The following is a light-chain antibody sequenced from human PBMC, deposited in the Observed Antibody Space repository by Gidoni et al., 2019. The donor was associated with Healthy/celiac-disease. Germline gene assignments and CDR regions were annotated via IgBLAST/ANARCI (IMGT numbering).Light chain of an antibody. Sequence: DTAMTQSPLFLPVTPGEPASISCRSSQSLLHSNGYNYLDWYLQKPGQSPQLLIYLGSNRASGVPDRFSGSGSGTDFTLKISRVEAEDVGVYYCMQALQTPFTFGPGTKVDIK. CDR1: QSLLHSNGYNY. V-gene: IGKV2-28*01. J-gene: IGKJ3*01. CDR2: LGS. CDR3: MQALQTPFT.